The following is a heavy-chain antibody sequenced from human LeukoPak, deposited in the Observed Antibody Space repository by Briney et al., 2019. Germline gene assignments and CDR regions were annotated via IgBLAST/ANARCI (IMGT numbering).Heavy chain of an antibody. CDR3: ARGGITMIVLDY. CDR1: GGSISSGGYY. CDR2: IYYSGST. D-gene: IGHD3-22*01. Sequence: SQILSLTCTVSGGSISSGGYYWSWIRQHPGKGLEWIGYIYYSGSTYYNPSLKSRVTISVDTSKNQFSLKLSSVTAADTAVYYCARGGITMIVLDYWGQGTLVTVSS. V-gene: IGHV4-31*03. J-gene: IGHJ4*02.